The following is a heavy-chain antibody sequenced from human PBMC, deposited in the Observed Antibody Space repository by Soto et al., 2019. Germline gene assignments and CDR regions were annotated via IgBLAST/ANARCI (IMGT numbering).Heavy chain of an antibody. Sequence: SQTLSLTCAISGDSVSSNSAAWNWIRQSPSRGLEWLGRTYYRSKWYNDYAVSVKSRITINPDTSKNQFSLQLNSVTPEDTAVYYCARASGYCSGGSCGRSYFDYWGPGTLLTVSS. CDR1: GDSVSSNSAA. J-gene: IGHJ4*02. CDR3: ARASGYCSGGSCGRSYFDY. D-gene: IGHD2-15*01. V-gene: IGHV6-1*01. CDR2: TYYRSKWYN.